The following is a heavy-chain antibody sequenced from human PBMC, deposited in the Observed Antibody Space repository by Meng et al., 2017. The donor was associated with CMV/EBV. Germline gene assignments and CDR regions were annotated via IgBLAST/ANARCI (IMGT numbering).Heavy chain of an antibody. D-gene: IGHD1-1*01. V-gene: IGHV1-69*02. CDR1: GGTFSSYT. CDR2: IIPILGIA. CDR3: ARGGSRGGTSNFDY. J-gene: IGHJ4*02. Sequence: APGGTFSSYTISWVRQATGQGLEWMGRIIPILGIANYAQKFQGRVTITADKSTSAAYMELSSLRSEDTAVYYCARGGSRGGTSNFDYWGQGTLVTVSS.